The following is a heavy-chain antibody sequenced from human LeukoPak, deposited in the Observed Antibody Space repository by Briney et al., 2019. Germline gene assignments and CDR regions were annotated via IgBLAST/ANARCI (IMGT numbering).Heavy chain of an antibody. CDR1: GYTFTSYG. Sequence: ASVKVSCKASGYTFTSYGISWVRQAPGQGLEWMGWINPNSGGTNYAQKFQGRVTMTRDTSISTAYMEVSRLTSDDTAVYYCARDHRTRGYFDWSPHLDYWGQGTLVTVSS. V-gene: IGHV1-2*02. D-gene: IGHD3-9*01. J-gene: IGHJ4*02. CDR3: ARDHRTRGYFDWSPHLDY. CDR2: INPNSGGT.